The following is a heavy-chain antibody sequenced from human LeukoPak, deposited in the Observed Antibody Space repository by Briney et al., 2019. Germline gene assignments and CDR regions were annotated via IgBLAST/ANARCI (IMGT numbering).Heavy chain of an antibody. J-gene: IGHJ4*02. D-gene: IGHD3-3*01. Sequence: SVKVSCKASGGTFSSYAISWVRQAPGQGLEWMGGIIPIFGTANYAQKFQGRVTITTDESTSTAYMELSSLRSEDTAVYYCARETGYDFWSGLTYDYWGQGTLVTVSS. CDR3: ARETGYDFWSGLTYDY. CDR1: GGTFSSYA. V-gene: IGHV1-69*05. CDR2: IIPIFGTA.